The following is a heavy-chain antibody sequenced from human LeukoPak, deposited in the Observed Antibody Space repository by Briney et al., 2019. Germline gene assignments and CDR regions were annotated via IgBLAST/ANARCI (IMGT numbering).Heavy chain of an antibody. CDR2: ISGSGGST. V-gene: IGHV3-23*01. D-gene: IGHD2-2*01. CDR3: AKSGPYCSSTSCNYFDY. CDR1: RFTFSNFA. Sequence: GGSPRLSCAASRFTFSNFAMSWVRQAPGKGLEWVSAISGSGGSTYYADSVKGRFTISRDNSKNALFLQMNSLRAEDTAVYYCAKSGPYCSSTSCNYFDYWGQGTLVTVSS. J-gene: IGHJ4*02.